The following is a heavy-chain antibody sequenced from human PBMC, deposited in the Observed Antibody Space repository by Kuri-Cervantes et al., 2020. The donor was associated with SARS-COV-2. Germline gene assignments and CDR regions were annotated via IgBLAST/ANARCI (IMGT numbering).Heavy chain of an antibody. CDR3: ATARFQWELLPLSF. D-gene: IGHD1-26*01. V-gene: IGHV1-24*01. J-gene: IGHJ4*02. Sequence: ASVKVSCKVSGYTLTELSMHWVRQAPGKGLEWMGGFDPEDGETIYAQKFQGRVTMTEDTSTDTAYMELSSLRSEDTAVYYCATARFQWELLPLSFWGQGTLVTVSS. CDR1: GYTLTELS. CDR2: FDPEDGET.